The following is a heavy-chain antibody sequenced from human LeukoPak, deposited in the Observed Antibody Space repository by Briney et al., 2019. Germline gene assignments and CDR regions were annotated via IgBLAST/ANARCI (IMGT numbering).Heavy chain of an antibody. J-gene: IGHJ4*02. V-gene: IGHV3-74*01. D-gene: IGHD6-13*01. CDR2: INSGGSST. Sequence: GGSLRLSCAASGFTFKDYAMHWVRQAPGKGLEWVSRINSGGSSTSYADSVKGRFTISRDNAKNTLYLQMNSLRAEDTAVYYCARAFIAAAGTDYWGQGTLVTVSS. CDR3: ARAFIAAAGTDY. CDR1: GFTFKDYA.